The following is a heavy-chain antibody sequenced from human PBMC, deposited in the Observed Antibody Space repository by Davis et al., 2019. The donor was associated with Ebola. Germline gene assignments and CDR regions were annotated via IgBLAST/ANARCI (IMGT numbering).Heavy chain of an antibody. Sequence: PGGSLRLSCAASGFTFSSYAMSWVRQAPGKGLEWVAYISGGYTYYAESVKGRFTISRDNAKNSLYLQMNSLRDEDTAVYYCARGYYYGMDVWGQGTTVTVSS. V-gene: IGHV3-48*02. CDR1: GFTFSSYA. CDR3: ARGYYYGMDV. CDR2: ISGGYT. J-gene: IGHJ6*02.